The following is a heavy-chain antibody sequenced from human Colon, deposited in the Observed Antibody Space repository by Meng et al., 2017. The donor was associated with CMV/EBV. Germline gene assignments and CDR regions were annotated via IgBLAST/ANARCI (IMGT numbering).Heavy chain of an antibody. CDR2: INPNSGGT. CDR3: ASLIEYCGGDCPLRYYYYGMDV. V-gene: IGHV1-2*02. J-gene: IGHJ6*02. Sequence: ASVKVSCKASGYTFTGYYMHWVRQAPGQGLEWMGWINPNSGGTNYAQKFQGRVTMTRDTSISTAYMELSRLRSDDTAVYYCASLIEYCGGDCPLRYYYYGMDVWGQGTTVTVSS. D-gene: IGHD2-21*01. CDR1: GYTFTGYY.